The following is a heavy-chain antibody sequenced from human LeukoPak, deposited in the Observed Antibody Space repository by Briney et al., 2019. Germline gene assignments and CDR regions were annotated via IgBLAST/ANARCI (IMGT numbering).Heavy chain of an antibody. V-gene: IGHV4-39*07. Sequence: SETLSLTCTVSGGSISSSSYYWGWIRQPPGKGLEWIGSIYYSGSTYYNPSLKSRVTISVDTSKNQFSLNLSSVTAADTAVYYCARAGLTDDYNRVFDYWGQGTLVTVSS. D-gene: IGHD5-24*01. CDR1: GGSISSSSYY. CDR3: ARAGLTDDYNRVFDY. J-gene: IGHJ4*02. CDR2: IYYSGST.